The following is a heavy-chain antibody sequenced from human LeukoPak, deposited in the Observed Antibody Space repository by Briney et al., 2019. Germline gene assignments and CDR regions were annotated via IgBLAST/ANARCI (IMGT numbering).Heavy chain of an antibody. J-gene: IGHJ4*02. CDR1: GGSISSGSYY. CDR2: IYTSGST. V-gene: IGHV4-61*02. D-gene: IGHD1-26*01. CDR3: ARMHSGSYQEPYFDY. Sequence: SETLSLTCTVSGGSISSGSYYWSWIRQPAGKGLEWIGRIYTSGSTNYNPSLKSRVTISVDTSKNQFSLKLSSVTAADTAVYYCARMHSGSYQEPYFDYWGQGTLVTVSS.